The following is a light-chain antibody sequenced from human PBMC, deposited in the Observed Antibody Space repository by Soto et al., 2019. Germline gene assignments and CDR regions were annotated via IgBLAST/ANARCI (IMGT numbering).Light chain of an antibody. CDR1: HMFFDSDDGTTY. Sequence: MVITQXXRXLXXXXXPPSSISXTSMHMFFDSDDGTTYLDWYLQKPGQSPQLLIYTLSYRASGVPDRFSGSGSGTDFTLKISRVEAEDVGVYYCMQRKEFPVTFGGGTKVDIK. J-gene: IGKJ4*01. CDR2: TLS. CDR3: MQRKEFPVT. V-gene: IGKV2-40*01.